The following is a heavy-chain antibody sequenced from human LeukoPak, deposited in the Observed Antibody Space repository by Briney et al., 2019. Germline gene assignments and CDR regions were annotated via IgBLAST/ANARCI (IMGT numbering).Heavy chain of an antibody. Sequence: GGSLRLSCAASGFTFSSYAISWVRQAPGKGLEWVSAISGSGGSTYYADSVKGRFTISRDNSKNTLYLQMNSLRAEDTAVYYCAKDFPGYSSGWYVSLPGYWGQGTLVTVSS. V-gene: IGHV3-23*01. CDR2: ISGSGGST. CDR3: AKDFPGYSSGWYVSLPGY. CDR1: GFTFSSYA. J-gene: IGHJ4*02. D-gene: IGHD6-19*01.